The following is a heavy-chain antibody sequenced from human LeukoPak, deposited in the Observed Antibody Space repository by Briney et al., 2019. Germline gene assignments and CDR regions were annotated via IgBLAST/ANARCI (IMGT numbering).Heavy chain of an antibody. CDR3: ARDRPMVRGVIGGTFDY. V-gene: IGHV1-8*01. CDR1: GYTFTSYD. D-gene: IGHD3-10*01. Sequence: ASVKVSCKASGYTFTSYDINWVRQATGQGLEWMGWMNPNSGNTGYAQKFQGRVTMTRDTSISTAYMELSRLRSDDTAVYYCARDRPMVRGVIGGTFDYWGQGTLVTVSS. CDR2: MNPNSGNT. J-gene: IGHJ4*02.